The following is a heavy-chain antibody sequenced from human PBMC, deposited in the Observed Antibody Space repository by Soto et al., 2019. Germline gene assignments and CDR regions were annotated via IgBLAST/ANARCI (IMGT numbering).Heavy chain of an antibody. CDR3: ARDLSGYDFWSGPKDYYYGMDV. D-gene: IGHD3-3*01. CDR1: GYTFTNYY. V-gene: IGHV1-46*01. CDR2: INPSGGRS. J-gene: IGHJ6*02. Sequence: ASVKVSCKASGYTFTNYYMHWVRQAPGQGLEWMGIINPSGGRSIYAQKFQGRVTMTRDTSTSTVYMELSSLRSEDTAVFYCARDLSGYDFWSGPKDYYYGMDVWGQGTTVTVS.